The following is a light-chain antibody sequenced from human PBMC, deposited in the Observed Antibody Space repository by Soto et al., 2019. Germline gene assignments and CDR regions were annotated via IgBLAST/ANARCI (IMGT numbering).Light chain of an antibody. V-gene: IGLV1-36*01. CDR3: EAWDDSLNAWV. J-gene: IGLJ3*02. CDR2: YDD. CDR1: SSNIGNND. Sequence: QSVLTQPPSVSEAPRQRVTISCSGSSSNIGNNDVNWYQQLPGKAPKLLIYYDDLLPSGVSERFSGSKSGTSASLAISGLQSEDEADYYCEAWDDSLNAWVFGGGTQLTVL.